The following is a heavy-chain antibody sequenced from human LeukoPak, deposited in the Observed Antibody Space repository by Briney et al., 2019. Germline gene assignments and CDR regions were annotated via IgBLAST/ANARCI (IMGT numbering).Heavy chain of an antibody. J-gene: IGHJ4*02. CDR2: ISYDGDEK. Sequence: GGSLRLSCAASGFTFNSYGMNWVRQAPGKGLEWVTLISYDGDEKYYVDSVKGRFTISRDNSKNSLYLQMNSLRAEDTAVYYCAREWDSSGFYWGQGTLVTVSS. CDR3: AREWDSSGFY. D-gene: IGHD6-19*01. CDR1: GFTFNSYG. V-gene: IGHV3-30*03.